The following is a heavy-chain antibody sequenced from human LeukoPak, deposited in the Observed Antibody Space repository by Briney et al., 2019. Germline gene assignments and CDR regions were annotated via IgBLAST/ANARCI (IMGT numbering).Heavy chain of an antibody. CDR3: AKRTLGGLAFDY. D-gene: IGHD3/OR15-3a*01. J-gene: IGHJ4*02. CDR2: ISGSGSGT. V-gene: IGHV3-23*01. Sequence: GRSLRLSCAASGFTFTTYAMHWVRQAPGKGLEWVSAISGSGSGTYYADSVKGRFTISRDNSKNTLYLQMNGLRAEDTAVYYCAKRTLGGLAFDYWGQGTLVTVSS. CDR1: GFTFTTYA.